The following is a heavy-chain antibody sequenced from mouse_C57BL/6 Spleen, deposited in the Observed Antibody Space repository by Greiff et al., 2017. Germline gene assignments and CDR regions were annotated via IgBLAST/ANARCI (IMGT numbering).Heavy chain of an antibody. D-gene: IGHD2-4*01. CDR3: AIAEIYYEYDEEGSYAMDY. V-gene: IGHV1-74*01. CDR1: GYTFTSYW. J-gene: IGHJ4*01. CDR2: IHPSDSDT. Sequence: QVQLQQPGAELVKPGASVKVSCKASGYTFTSYWMHWVKQRPGQGLEWIGRIHPSDSDTNYNQKFKGKATLTVDKSSSTAYMQLSSLTSEDSAVYYCAIAEIYYEYDEEGSYAMDYWGQGTSVTVSS.